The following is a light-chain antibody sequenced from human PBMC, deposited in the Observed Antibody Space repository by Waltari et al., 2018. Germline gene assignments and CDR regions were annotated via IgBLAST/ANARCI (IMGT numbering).Light chain of an antibody. CDR1: QGISSW. CDR3: QQAASFPLT. CDR2: AAS. J-gene: IGKJ4*01. V-gene: IGKV1-12*01. Sequence: DIQMTQSPSSVSASVGDRVTIACRPSQGISSWLAWYQQKPGRAPNLLIYAASSLQSGVPARFSGSGSGTEFTLTISSLQPDDFATYYCQQAASFPLTFGGGTKVEIK.